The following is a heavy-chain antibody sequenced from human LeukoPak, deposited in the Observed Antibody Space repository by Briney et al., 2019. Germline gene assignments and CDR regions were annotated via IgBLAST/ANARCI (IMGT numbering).Heavy chain of an antibody. CDR2: IYYRGNT. CDR3: ARPTTGPATQGYDS. Sequence: PSETLSLTCTVSGVSISSSPYYWAWIRQPPGRGLEWIGSIYYRGNTYHNPSLKSRVTISVDTSKNQFSLSVISVTAADTAVYFCARPTTGPATQGYDSWGQGILVTVAS. V-gene: IGHV4-39*01. D-gene: IGHD1-1*01. J-gene: IGHJ4*02. CDR1: GVSISSSPYY.